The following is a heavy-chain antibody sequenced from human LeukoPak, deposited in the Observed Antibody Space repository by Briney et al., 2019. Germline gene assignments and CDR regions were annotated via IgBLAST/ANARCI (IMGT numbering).Heavy chain of an antibody. CDR1: GCAISSGDYF. Sequence: SETLSLTCTASGCAISSGDYFWIWNPPPPGKDLEWMMYTYHSGSPFYKTYLKSRVTTSVDTSKNRFSLKLSAMTAADTAVYCCARLVCTGANYYAPSHLDYWGQGILVTVSS. J-gene: IGHJ4*02. V-gene: IGHV4-30-4*01. CDR3: ARLVCTGANYYAPSHLDY. D-gene: IGHD2-8*02. CDR2: TYHSGSP.